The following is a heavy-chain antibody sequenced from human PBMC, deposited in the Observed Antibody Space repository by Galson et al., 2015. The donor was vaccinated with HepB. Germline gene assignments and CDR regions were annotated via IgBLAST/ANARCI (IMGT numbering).Heavy chain of an antibody. Sequence: SLRLSCAASGFTFSSYAVSWVRQAPGKGLEWVSAISGSGGSTYYADSVKGRFTISRNNSKNTLYLQMNSLRAEDTAVYYCAKDRESWNYVGGDYWGQGTLVTVSS. V-gene: IGHV3-23*01. CDR2: ISGSGGST. CDR1: GFTFSSYA. CDR3: AKDRESWNYVGGDY. J-gene: IGHJ4*02. D-gene: IGHD1-7*01.